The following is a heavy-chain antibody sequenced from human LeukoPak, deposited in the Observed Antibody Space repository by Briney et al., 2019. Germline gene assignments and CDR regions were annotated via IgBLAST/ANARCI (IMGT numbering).Heavy chain of an antibody. V-gene: IGHV3-7*01. CDR1: GFTFTTYW. Sequence: GGSLRLSCAASGFTFTTYWMGWVRQAPGKGLEWVANIKQDGSEQYYVDSVKGRFTISRDNAKNSLYLQMNSLRAEDTAVYYCAELGITMIGGVWGKGTTVTISS. J-gene: IGHJ6*04. D-gene: IGHD3-10*02. CDR3: AELGITMIGGV. CDR2: IKQDGSEQ.